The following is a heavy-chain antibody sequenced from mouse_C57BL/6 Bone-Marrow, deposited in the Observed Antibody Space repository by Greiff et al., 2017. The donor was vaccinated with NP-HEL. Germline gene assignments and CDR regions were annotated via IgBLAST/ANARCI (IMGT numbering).Heavy chain of an antibody. Sequence: VQLQQPGAELVKPGASVKMSCKASGYTFTSYWITWVKQRPGQGLEWIGDIYPGSGSTNYNEKLKSKATLTVDTSSSTAYMQLSSLTSEDSAVYYCARKDYGSSYAWGQGTTLTVSS. V-gene: IGHV1-55*01. CDR2: IYPGSGST. CDR3: ARKDYGSSYA. J-gene: IGHJ2*01. CDR1: GYTFTSYW. D-gene: IGHD1-1*01.